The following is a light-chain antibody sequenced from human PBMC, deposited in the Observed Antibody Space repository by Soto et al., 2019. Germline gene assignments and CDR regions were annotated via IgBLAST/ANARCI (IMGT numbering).Light chain of an antibody. CDR1: RGIGST. V-gene: IGKV3-15*01. J-gene: IGKJ4*01. CDR2: DTD. CDR3: QHYVTWPLT. Sequence: EVVMTQSPATLSMSPGERATLSCRASRGIGSTLAWYQQKPGQTPRLLIYDTDTRATGVPARFIGSASGTEFTLTITSLQSEDFAIYYCQHYVTWPLTFGGGTRVDNK.